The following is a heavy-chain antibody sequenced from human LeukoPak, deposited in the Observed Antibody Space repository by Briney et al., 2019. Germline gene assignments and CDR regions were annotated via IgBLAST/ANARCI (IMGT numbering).Heavy chain of an antibody. CDR2: VNGDGSST. J-gene: IGHJ4*02. CDR1: GFTFSTYW. CDR3: ARDGIAAVDFDY. V-gene: IGHV3-74*01. D-gene: IGHD6-13*01. Sequence: GGSLRLSCAASGFTFSTYWMHWVRQAPGRGLVWVSRVNGDGSSTNYADSVKGRFTISGDNAKNTLYLQMNSLRAEDTAVYYCARDGIAAVDFDYWGQGILVTVSS.